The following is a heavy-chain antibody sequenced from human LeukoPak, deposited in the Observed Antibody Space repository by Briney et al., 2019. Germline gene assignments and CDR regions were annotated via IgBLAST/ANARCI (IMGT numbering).Heavy chain of an antibody. D-gene: IGHD3-3*01. V-gene: IGHV3-30*18. CDR3: TKGRFLDEPRGFGP. CDR1: GFTFSSYG. Sequence: QSGGSLRLSCAASGFTFSSYGMHWVRQAPGKGLEWVAVISYDGSNKYYADSVKGRFTISRDNSKNTLYLQMNSLRVEDTAVYYCTKGRFLDEPRGFGPWGQGTLVTVSS. J-gene: IGHJ5*02. CDR2: ISYDGSNK.